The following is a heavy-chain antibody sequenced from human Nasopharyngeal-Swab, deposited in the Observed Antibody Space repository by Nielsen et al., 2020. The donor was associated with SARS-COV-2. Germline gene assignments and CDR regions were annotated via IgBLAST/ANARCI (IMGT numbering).Heavy chain of an antibody. J-gene: IGHJ3*02. CDR3: AKDTRSNYYGSGSYYGYAFDI. D-gene: IGHD3-10*01. CDR1: GLTFSNAA. CDR2: ISYDGSNK. Sequence: GGSLRLSCVASGLTFSNAAMNWVRQAPGKGLEWVAVISYDGSNKYYADSVKGRFTISRDNSKNTLYLQMNSLRAEDTAVYYCAKDTRSNYYGSGSYYGYAFDIWGQGTMVTVSS. V-gene: IGHV3-30*18.